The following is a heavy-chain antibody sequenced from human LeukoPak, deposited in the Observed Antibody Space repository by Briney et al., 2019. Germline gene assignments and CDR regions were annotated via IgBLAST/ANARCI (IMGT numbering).Heavy chain of an antibody. CDR2: INHSGST. J-gene: IGHJ4*02. D-gene: IGHD3-10*01. V-gene: IGHV4-34*01. CDR3: ARAPSYYYAGRGADY. CDR1: GGSFSGYY. Sequence: PSETLSLTCAVYGGSFSGYYWSWIRQPPGKGLEWIGEINHSGSTNYNPSLKSRVTISVDTSKNQFPLKLSSVTAADTAVYYCARAPSYYYAGRGADYWGQGTLVTVSS.